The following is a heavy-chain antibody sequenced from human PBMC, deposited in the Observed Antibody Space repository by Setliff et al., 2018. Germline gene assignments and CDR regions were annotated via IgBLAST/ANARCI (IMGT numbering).Heavy chain of an antibody. J-gene: IGHJ4*02. V-gene: IGHV4-39*07. D-gene: IGHD5-18*01. CDR3: AGRPQNTPMGPCDY. CDR1: GGSIGPHY. Sequence: PSETLSLTCTVSGGSIGPHYWGWVRQPPGKGLEWIGRIYYSGNTYYNSSLGSRVTISVDTSKNQFSLMLTSVTAADTAIYYCAGRPQNTPMGPCDYWGQGTLVTVSS. CDR2: IYYSGNT.